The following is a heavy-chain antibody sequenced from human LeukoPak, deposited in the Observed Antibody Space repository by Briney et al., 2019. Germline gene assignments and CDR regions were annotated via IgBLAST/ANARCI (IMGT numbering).Heavy chain of an antibody. CDR1: GFTFTSYW. CDR3: ARIGYRSSSWDY. J-gene: IGHJ4*02. D-gene: IGHD6-6*01. CDR2: IKQDGSTK. Sequence: PGGSLRLSCVASGFTFTSYWMSWVRQGPGKGLEWVANIKQDGSTKYYVDSLKGRFTISRDNAKNSVFLQMSGLRVEDTAIYYCARIGYRSSSWDYWGQGTLVTVPS. V-gene: IGHV3-7*01.